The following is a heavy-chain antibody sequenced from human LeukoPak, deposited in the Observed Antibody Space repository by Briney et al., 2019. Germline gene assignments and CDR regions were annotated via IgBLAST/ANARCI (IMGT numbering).Heavy chain of an antibody. D-gene: IGHD2/OR15-2a*01. CDR1: GGSIRSYY. CDR3: ATRIGGGRSYYFDC. CDR2: IDTSGST. J-gene: IGHJ4*02. V-gene: IGHV4-4*07. Sequence: SETLSLTCTVSGGSIRSYYWSWIRQPAGRGLEWIGRIDTSGSTKYNPSLKSRVTMSVDTSKNQFSLKLGSVTATDRAVYCCATRIGGGRSYYFDCWGEGTLATVSS.